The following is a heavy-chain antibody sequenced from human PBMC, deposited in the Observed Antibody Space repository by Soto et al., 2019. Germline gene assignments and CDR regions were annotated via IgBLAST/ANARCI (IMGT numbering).Heavy chain of an antibody. Sequence: QVQLVESGGGVVQPGRSLRLSCAASGFTFSSYAMHWVRQAPGKGLEWVAVISYDGSNKYYADSVNGRFTISRDNSKNTLYLEMNSMRAEDTAVYYCARDAGGDIVVVPAAPSGYWGQGTLVTVSS. CDR2: ISYDGSNK. J-gene: IGHJ4*02. V-gene: IGHV3-30-3*01. CDR3: ARDAGGDIVVVPAAPSGY. CDR1: GFTFSSYA. D-gene: IGHD2-2*01.